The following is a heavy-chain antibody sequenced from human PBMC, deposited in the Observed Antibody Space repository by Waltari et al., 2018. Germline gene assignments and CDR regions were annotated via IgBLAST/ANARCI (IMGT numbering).Heavy chain of an antibody. CDR2: CKSIVGPA. CDR1: GGTFSNYA. Sequence: QVQLVQSGAEVKKPGSSVKVSCKASGGTFSNYAISWVRQAPGQGLEWMGGCKSIVGPARYAGGFHGSVTYTADESKHRACRGVSSLRADDPAVYYCAGGAAWSGTSCAMGRDWCDPSGQGTLGTGAS. CDR3: AGGAAWSGTSCAMGRDWCDP. V-gene: IGHV1-69*12. D-gene: IGHD2-2*01. J-gene: IGHJ5*02.